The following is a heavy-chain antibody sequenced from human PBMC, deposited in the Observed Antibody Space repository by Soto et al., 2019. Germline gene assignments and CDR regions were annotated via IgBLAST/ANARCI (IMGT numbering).Heavy chain of an antibody. CDR2: INPNSGNT. CDR3: AKQGPLHWSGTSCPYYFDS. Sequence: GASVKVSCKASGYPFPSSDINWVRQATGQGLEWMGWINPNSGNTGYAQKFQGRVTMTRNTSINTAYMELSSLRSEDTAVYYCAKQGPLHWSGTSCPYYFDSWGEGTLVTVSS. J-gene: IGHJ4*02. CDR1: GYPFPSSD. D-gene: IGHD2-2*01. V-gene: IGHV1-8*01.